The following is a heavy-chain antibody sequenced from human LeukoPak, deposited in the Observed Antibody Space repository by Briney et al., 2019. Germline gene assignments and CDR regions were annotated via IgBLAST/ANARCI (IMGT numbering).Heavy chain of an antibody. CDR3: ARVRDTAMADY. CDR2: IYYSGST. J-gene: IGHJ4*02. V-gene: IGHV4-39*07. D-gene: IGHD5-18*01. CDR1: GGSISSSSYY. Sequence: SETLSLTCTVSGGSISSSSYYWGLIRQPPGKGLEWIGSIYYSGSTYYNPSLKSRVTISVDTSKNQFSLKLSSVTAADTAVYYCARVRDTAMADYWGQGTLVTVSS.